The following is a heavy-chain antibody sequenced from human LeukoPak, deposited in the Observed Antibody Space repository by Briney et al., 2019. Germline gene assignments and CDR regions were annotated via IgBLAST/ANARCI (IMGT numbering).Heavy chain of an antibody. CDR3: TTEGITGSIAY. J-gene: IGHJ4*02. V-gene: IGHV3-15*01. Sequence: GGSLRLSCAASGFTFSNAWMSWVHQAPGKGLEWVGRIKSKTDGGTIDHAAPVKGRFTISRDDSKNTLYLQTNSLKTEDTAVYYCTTEGITGSIAYWGQGTLATVSS. D-gene: IGHD1-20*01. CDR2: IKSKTDGGTI. CDR1: GFTFSNAW.